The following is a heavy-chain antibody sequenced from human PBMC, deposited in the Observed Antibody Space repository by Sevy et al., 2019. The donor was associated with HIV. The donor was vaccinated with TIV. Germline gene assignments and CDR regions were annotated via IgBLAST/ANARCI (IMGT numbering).Heavy chain of an antibody. V-gene: IGHV1-8*01. CDR1: RSTFVSND. CDR2: MRPNSGEV. Sequence: ASVKVSCQASRSTFVSNDINWLRQAPGQGLEWVGWMRPNSGEVGYAQKFQGRVTMNRNISITTAYMELGRLRFDDAAVYYCAQGYYFTYWGQGTVVTVSS. J-gene: IGHJ4*02. CDR3: AQGYYFTY. D-gene: IGHD3-22*01.